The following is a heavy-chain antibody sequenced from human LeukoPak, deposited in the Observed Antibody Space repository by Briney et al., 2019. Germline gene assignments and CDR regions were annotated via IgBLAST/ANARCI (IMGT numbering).Heavy chain of an antibody. CDR2: IGRSGNYI. Sequence: GGSLRLSCAASGFTFSAYTMNWVRQAPGKGLEWVSSIGRSGNYIYHADSLKGRFTISRDNAKNSLYLQMSSLRAEDTAVYYCARQAGPYMDVWGKGTTVTVSS. D-gene: IGHD6-13*01. CDR3: ARQAGPYMDV. CDR1: GFTFSAYT. J-gene: IGHJ6*03. V-gene: IGHV3-21*01.